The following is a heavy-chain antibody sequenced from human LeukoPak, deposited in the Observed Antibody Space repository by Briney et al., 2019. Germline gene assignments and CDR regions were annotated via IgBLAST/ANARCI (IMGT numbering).Heavy chain of an antibody. CDR3: ARRPYGSGSYSIYFDY. CDR2: IYYSGST. D-gene: IGHD3-10*01. J-gene: IGHJ4*02. CDR1: GGSISSYY. V-gene: IGHV4-59*08. Sequence: SETLSLTCTVSGGSISSYYWSWIRQPPGKGLEWIGYIYYSGSTNYNPSLESRVTISVDTSKNQFSLKLSSVTAADTAVYYCARRPYGSGSYSIYFDYWGQGTLVTVSS.